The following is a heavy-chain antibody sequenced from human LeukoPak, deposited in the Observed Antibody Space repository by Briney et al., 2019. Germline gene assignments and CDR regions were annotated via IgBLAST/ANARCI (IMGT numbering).Heavy chain of an antibody. CDR3: AKSLEDIEVVPAAVTGYYFDY. J-gene: IGHJ4*02. CDR2: ISWNSGSI. V-gene: IGHV3-9*01. CDR1: GFTFSSYA. D-gene: IGHD2-2*01. Sequence: PGGSLRLSCAASGFTFSSYAMPWVRHAPGKGLEWVSGISWNSGSIGYADSVWGRFTISRDNAKTSLYLQMDSLRDEDTALYYCAKSLEDIEVVPAAVTGYYFDYWGQGTLVTVSS.